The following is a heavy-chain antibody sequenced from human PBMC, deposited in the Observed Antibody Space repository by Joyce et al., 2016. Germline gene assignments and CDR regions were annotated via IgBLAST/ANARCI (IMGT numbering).Heavy chain of an antibody. CDR2: ISYDGSNK. Sequence: QVQLVESGGGVVQPGMSLRLSCVASGFTFSIYGMHWVRQAPGKGLEWVAVISYDGSNKHYRDSVKGRFTISRDNSKNTLYLQMNDLRAEDTAVYYCAKFFMSATPSPNDAFDIWGQGTMVTVSS. J-gene: IGHJ3*02. CDR3: AKFFMSATPSPNDAFDI. D-gene: IGHD2-2*01. CDR1: GFTFSIYG. V-gene: IGHV3-30*18.